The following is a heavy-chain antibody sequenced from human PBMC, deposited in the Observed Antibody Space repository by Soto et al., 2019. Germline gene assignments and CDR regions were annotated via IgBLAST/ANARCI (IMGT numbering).Heavy chain of an antibody. CDR2: TYYRSKWYN. D-gene: IGHD6-6*01. J-gene: IGHJ4*02. CDR1: GDSVSSNSAA. CDR3: ARLGVYSSSSGFDY. Sequence: SQPLSLTCAISGDSVSSNSAAWNWIRQSPSRGLEWLGRTYYRSKWYNDYAVSVKSRITINPDTSKNQFSLQLNSVTPEDTAVYYCARLGVYSSSSGFDYWGQGTLVTVSS. V-gene: IGHV6-1*01.